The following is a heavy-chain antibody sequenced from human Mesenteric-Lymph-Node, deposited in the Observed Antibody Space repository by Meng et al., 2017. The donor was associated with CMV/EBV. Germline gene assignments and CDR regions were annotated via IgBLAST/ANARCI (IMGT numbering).Heavy chain of an antibody. Sequence: GGSLRLSCVASGFTFSSYSMNWVRQAPGKGLEWVSYISHSSSNIYYADSVKGRFTISRDNAKNSLYLQMNSLRVEDTAVYYCARDNDGKDYWGQGTLVTVSS. V-gene: IGHV3-48*04. CDR1: GFTFSSYS. D-gene: IGHD5-24*01. CDR3: ARDNDGKDY. CDR2: ISHSSSNI. J-gene: IGHJ4*02.